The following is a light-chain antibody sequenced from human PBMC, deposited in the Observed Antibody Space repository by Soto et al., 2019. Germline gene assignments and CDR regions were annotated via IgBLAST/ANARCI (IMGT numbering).Light chain of an antibody. CDR2: KAS. J-gene: IGKJ4*01. Sequence: DSQMTQYPSTLSASVGDRVTITCRASQSINSWLAWYQQKPGKAPKLLISKASTLQSGVPPRFSGSGSGTEFTLTISSLQPDDFATYYCQQYESYPMPFGGGTKVEIK. V-gene: IGKV1-5*03. CDR1: QSINSW. CDR3: QQYESYPMP.